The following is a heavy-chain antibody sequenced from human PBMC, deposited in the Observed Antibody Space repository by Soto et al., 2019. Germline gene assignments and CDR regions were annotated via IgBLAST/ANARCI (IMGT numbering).Heavy chain of an antibody. CDR2: INPNSGGT. V-gene: IGHV1-2*02. D-gene: IGHD3-22*01. CDR3: ARSKRDYYDSSGYYYYYGMDV. J-gene: IGHJ6*02. Sequence: QVQLVQSGAEVKKPGASVKVSCKASGYTFTGYYMHWVRQAPGQGLEWMGWINPNSGGTNYAQKFQGRVTMTRDTSISTAYMELSRLRSDDTAVYYCARSKRDYYDSSGYYYYYGMDVWGQGTTVTVSS. CDR1: GYTFTGYY.